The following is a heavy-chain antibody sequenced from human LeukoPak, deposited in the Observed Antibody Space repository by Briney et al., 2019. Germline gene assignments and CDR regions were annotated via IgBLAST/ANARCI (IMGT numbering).Heavy chain of an antibody. J-gene: IGHJ4*02. Sequence: GASVKVSCKASGYTFTSYDINWVRQATGQGLEWMGWMNPNSGNTGYAQKFQGRVTMTRNTSISTAYMELSSLRSEDTAVYYCARGLLWFGEIDYWGQGTLVTVSS. D-gene: IGHD3-10*01. CDR1: GYTFTSYD. V-gene: IGHV1-8*01. CDR2: MNPNSGNT. CDR3: ARGLLWFGEIDY.